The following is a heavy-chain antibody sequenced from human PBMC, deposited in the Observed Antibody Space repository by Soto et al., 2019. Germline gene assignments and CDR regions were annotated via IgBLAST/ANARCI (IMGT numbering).Heavy chain of an antibody. D-gene: IGHD2-15*01. CDR2: IYYSGST. Sequence: QVQLQESGPGLVKPSQTLSLTCTVSGGSISSGGYYWSWIRQHPGKGLEWIGYIYYSGSTYYNPSLKSRVTISVDTSKNQFSLKLSSVTAADTAVYYCARDSSGPSNCSGGSCYGRPWFDPWGQGTLVTVSS. CDR3: ARDSSGPSNCSGGSCYGRPWFDP. V-gene: IGHV4-31*03. J-gene: IGHJ5*02. CDR1: GGSISSGGYY.